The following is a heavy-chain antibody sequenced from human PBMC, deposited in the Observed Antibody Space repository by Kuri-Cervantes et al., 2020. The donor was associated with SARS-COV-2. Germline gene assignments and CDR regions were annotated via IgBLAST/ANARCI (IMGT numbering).Heavy chain of an antibody. V-gene: IGHV4-59*08. Sequence: GSLRLSCTVSGGSISGYYGSWIRQPPGKGLEYIGYIYYSGTTYYNPSLKSRVTISLDTSKNQLSLNLNSVTAADTAVFYCARHAPSILRFLQWTQPANNFDYWGQGTLVTVSS. D-gene: IGHD3-3*01. J-gene: IGHJ4*02. CDR2: IYYSGTT. CDR1: GGSISGYY. CDR3: ARHAPSILRFLQWTQPANNFDY.